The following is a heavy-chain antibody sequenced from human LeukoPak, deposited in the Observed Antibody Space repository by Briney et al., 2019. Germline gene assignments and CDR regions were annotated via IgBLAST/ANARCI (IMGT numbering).Heavy chain of an antibody. D-gene: IGHD6-13*01. CDR1: GFTFDDYA. J-gene: IGHJ5*02. CDR3: AKAYSSSWNNWFDP. V-gene: IGHV3-9*01. CDR2: ISWNSGSI. Sequence: GRPLRLSCAASGFTFDDYAMHWVRQAPGKGLEWVSGISWNSGSIGYADSVKGRFTISRDNAKNSLYLQMNSLRAEDTALYYCAKAYSSSWNNWFDPWGQGTLVTVSS.